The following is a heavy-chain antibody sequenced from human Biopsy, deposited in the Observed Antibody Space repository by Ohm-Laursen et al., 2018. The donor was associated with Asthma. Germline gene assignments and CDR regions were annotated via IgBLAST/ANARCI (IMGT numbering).Heavy chain of an antibody. Sequence: GSSAKVSCKASGYTFTSYYIHWVRQAPGQGLEWVGIINPPTGDTSYAQKFLGRVTVTRDTSTSTVYMELSSLRSEDTAVYYCALSQFDYWGQGTLLTVPS. CDR1: GYTFTSYY. V-gene: IGHV1-46*01. J-gene: IGHJ4*02. CDR2: INPPTGDT. CDR3: ALSQFDY.